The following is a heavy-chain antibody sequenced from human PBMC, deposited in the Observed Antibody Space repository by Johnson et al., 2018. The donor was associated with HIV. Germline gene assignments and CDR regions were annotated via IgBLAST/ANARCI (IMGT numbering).Heavy chain of an antibody. V-gene: IGHV3-66*02. J-gene: IGHJ3*01. Sequence: EKLVESGGGLVQPGGSLRLSCAASGFTFNSYALHWVRQAPGKGLVWVSRSNSVGNTYYADPVKGRFTISRDNSRNMLYLQMNSLRPEDTAVYYCARDGRDLVTRGGFDVWGPGTVVTVSS. CDR3: ARDGRDLVTRGGFDV. CDR2: SNSVGNT. CDR1: GFTFNSYA. D-gene: IGHD5-18*01.